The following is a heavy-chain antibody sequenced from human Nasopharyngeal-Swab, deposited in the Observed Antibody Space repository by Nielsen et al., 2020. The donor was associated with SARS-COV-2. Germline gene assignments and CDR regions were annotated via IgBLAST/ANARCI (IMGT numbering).Heavy chain of an antibody. CDR3: AREVVSLYYFDY. D-gene: IGHD2-15*01. J-gene: IGHJ4*02. CDR1: GITFSSYT. Sequence: GESLKISCVASGITFSSYTMNWVRQAPGKGLEWVSSISLSGTYIYYADSLKGRFSIFRDNAKNSLYLEIDSLRAEDTAVYYCAREVVSLYYFDYWGQGTLVTVSS. CDR2: ISLSGTYI. V-gene: IGHV3-21*01.